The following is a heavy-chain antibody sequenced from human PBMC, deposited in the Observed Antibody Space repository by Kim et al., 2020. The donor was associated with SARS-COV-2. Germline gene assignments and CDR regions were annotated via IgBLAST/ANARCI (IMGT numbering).Heavy chain of an antibody. CDR3: ARTPYYYDSRYYYYYGMDV. V-gene: IGHV1-3*01. J-gene: IGHJ6*02. CDR1: GYTFTSYA. Sequence: ASVKVSCKASGYTFTSYAMHWVRQAPGQRLEWMGWINAGNGNTKYSQKFQGRVTITRDTSASTAYMELSSLRSEDTAVYYCARTPYYYDSRYYYYYGMDVWGQGTTVTVSS. D-gene: IGHD3-22*01. CDR2: INAGNGNT.